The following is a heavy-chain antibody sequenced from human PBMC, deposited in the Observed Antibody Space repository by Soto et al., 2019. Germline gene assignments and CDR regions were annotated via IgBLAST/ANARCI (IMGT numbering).Heavy chain of an antibody. CDR2: ISSSSSYI. J-gene: IGHJ6*02. D-gene: IGHD6-6*01. CDR1: GFTFSSYS. Sequence: EVQLVESGGGLVKPGGSLRLSCAASGFTFSSYSMNWVRQAPGKGLEWVSSISSSSSYIYYADSVKGRFTISRDNAKNSLYQQMNSLRAQDTAVYYCARETPGLRFFRPREYYYCMDVWGQGTTVTVSS. CDR3: ARETPGLRFFRPREYYYCMDV. V-gene: IGHV3-21*01.